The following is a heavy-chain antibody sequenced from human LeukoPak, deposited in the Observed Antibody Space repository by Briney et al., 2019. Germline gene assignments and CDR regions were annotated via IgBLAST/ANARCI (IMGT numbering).Heavy chain of an antibody. Sequence: SETLSLTCTASGGSISNYFWSWIRQPPGKGLEWIGYIYYTGSANYSPSLKSRVTISIDTSKTQFSLKVSSVTAADTAIYYCVRSKSGTYGWFDPWGQGTLVTVFS. D-gene: IGHD4-17*01. CDR1: GGSISNYF. CDR3: VRSKSGTYGWFDP. J-gene: IGHJ5*02. V-gene: IGHV4-59*01. CDR2: IYYTGSA.